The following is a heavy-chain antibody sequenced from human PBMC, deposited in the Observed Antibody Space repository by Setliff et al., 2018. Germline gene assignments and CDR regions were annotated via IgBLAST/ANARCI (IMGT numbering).Heavy chain of an antibody. Sequence: ASVKVSCKASGYTFTSYDINWVRQATGQGLEWMGWMNPNSGNTGYAQKFQGRVTMTRNTSISTAYMELSSLRSEDTAVYYCARAPAASGSAERWFDPWGQGTLVTVSS. D-gene: IGHD1-26*01. CDR2: MNPNSGNT. CDR1: GYTFTSYD. J-gene: IGHJ5*02. V-gene: IGHV1-8*02. CDR3: ARAPAASGSAERWFDP.